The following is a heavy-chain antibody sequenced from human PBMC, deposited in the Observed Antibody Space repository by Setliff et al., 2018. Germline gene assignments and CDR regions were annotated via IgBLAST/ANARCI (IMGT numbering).Heavy chain of an antibody. D-gene: IGHD2-2*01. CDR1: GGSISSHY. Sequence: PSETLSLTCTVSGGSISSHYWSWIRQPPGKGLEWIGSIYYSGSTNYNPSLKSRVTISVDTSKNQFSLKLSSVTAADTAVYYCAREVNIQNIVVVPAATFDPWGQGTLVTVSS. CDR3: AREVNIQNIVVVPAATFDP. J-gene: IGHJ5*02. CDR2: IYYSGST. V-gene: IGHV4-59*11.